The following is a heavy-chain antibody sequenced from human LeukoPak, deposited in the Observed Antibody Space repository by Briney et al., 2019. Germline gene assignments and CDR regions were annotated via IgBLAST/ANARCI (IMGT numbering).Heavy chain of an antibody. CDR2: ISSSSSTI. D-gene: IGHD6-19*01. CDR3: AIIAVGSFDY. V-gene: IGHV3-48*02. CDR1: GFTFSRYN. Sequence: GGSLRLSGAASGFTFSRYNMNWVRQAPGKGLEWVSYISSSSSTIYYADSVKGRFTISRDNARNSLYLQMNSLRDEDTAVYYCAIIAVGSFDYWGQGTLVTVSS. J-gene: IGHJ4*02.